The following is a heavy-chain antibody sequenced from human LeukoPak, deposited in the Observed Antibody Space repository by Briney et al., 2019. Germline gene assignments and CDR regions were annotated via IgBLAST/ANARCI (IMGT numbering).Heavy chain of an antibody. CDR3: ARRGDRQFDY. CDR2: IYYSGGT. J-gene: IGHJ4*02. CDR1: GGSISSYY. D-gene: IGHD4-17*01. Sequence: SETLSLTCTVSGGSISSYYWSWIRQPPGKGLEWIGYIYYSGGTNYNPSLKSRVTISVDTSKNQFSLKLSSVTAADTAVYYCARRGDRQFDYWGQGTLVTVSS. V-gene: IGHV4-59*08.